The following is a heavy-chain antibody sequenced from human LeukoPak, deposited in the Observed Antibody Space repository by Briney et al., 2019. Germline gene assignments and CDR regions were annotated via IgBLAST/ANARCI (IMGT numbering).Heavy chain of an antibody. CDR3: ARDSGFSDYAY. CDR1: GFSVSSDY. D-gene: IGHD4-17*01. CDR2: IYSDGST. V-gene: IGHV3-66*01. Sequence: GGSLRLSCVGSGFSVSSDYMSWVRQAPGRGLEWVSIIYSDGSTYYANSAKGRFSIYRDSSKNTLYLQMNSLRGDDTAIYYCARDSGFSDYAYWGQGTQVTVSS. J-gene: IGHJ4*02.